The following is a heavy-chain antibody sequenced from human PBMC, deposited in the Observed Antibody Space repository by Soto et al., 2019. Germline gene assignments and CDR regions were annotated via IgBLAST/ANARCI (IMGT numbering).Heavy chain of an antibody. CDR3: AGQTFKIAADSFGRRNSSDS. D-gene: IGHD6-25*01. J-gene: IGHJ5*01. V-gene: IGHV4-39*01. Sequence: SETLSLTCTVSGGSINSPSHYCGWVRQPPGKGLEWIGSVFYSGRSYSTPSLKSRVTISVDTSKNQFSLSLTSVTASDTAVYFCAGQTFKIAADSFGRRNSSDSWAPGTPVTVSS. CDR1: GGSINSPSHY. CDR2: VFYSGRS.